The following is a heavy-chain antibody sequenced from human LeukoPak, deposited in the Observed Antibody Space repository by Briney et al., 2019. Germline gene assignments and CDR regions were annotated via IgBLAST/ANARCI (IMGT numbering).Heavy chain of an antibody. Sequence: SQTLSLTRSVSGGSIGSDGYYCNWVRQPPGKGLEWIGYIYYRGSASYNPSLKSRVTISVDTSKNQSCLRLSSVTAADTAVYYCARGSYYGFSGDSWGQGSLVTVSS. CDR2: IYYRGSA. V-gene: IGHV4-31*03. CDR3: ARGSYYGFSGDS. CDR1: GGSIGSDGYY. J-gene: IGHJ4*02. D-gene: IGHD3-10*01.